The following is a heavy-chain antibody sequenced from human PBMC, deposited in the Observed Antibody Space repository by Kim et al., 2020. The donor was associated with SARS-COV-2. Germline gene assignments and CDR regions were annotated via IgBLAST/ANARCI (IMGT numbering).Heavy chain of an antibody. CDR1: GGSFSGYY. J-gene: IGHJ4*02. D-gene: IGHD4-17*01. V-gene: IGHV4-34*01. Sequence: SETLSLTCAVYGGSFSGYYWSWIRQPPGKGLEWIGEINHSGSTNYNPSLKSRVTISVDTSKNQFSLKLSSVTAADTAVYYCARHPRSDYGGSRVDFDYWGQGTLVTVSS. CDR2: INHSGST. CDR3: ARHPRSDYGGSRVDFDY.